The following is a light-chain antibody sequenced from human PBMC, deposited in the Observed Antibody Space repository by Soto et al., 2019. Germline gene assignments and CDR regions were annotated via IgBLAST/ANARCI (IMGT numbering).Light chain of an antibody. CDR2: DAS. J-gene: IGKJ5*01. V-gene: IGKV3-11*01. Sequence: EIVLTRFPGTLSLSPGERATLSCRASQSVSSYLAWYQQKPGQAPSLLISDASNRATGIPARFSGSGSGTDFTLTISSLEPEDFAVYYCQQRSNWPPSITFGQGTRLEIK. CDR3: QQRSNWPPSIT. CDR1: QSVSSY.